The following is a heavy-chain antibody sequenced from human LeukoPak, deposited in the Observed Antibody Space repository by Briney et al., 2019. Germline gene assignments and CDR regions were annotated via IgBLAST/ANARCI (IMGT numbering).Heavy chain of an antibody. D-gene: IGHD3-22*01. CDR3: ARPYYYDSRIDP. CDR1: GGYISSGDYY. CDR2: MYYSGST. Sequence: SQTLSLTCTVSGGYISSGDYYWSWIRQPPGKGLEWIAYMYYSGSTYYNPSLKSRVTMSADTSKNQLSLKLSSVTAADTAVYYCARPYYYDSRIDPWGQGILVTVSS. J-gene: IGHJ5*02. V-gene: IGHV4-30-4*01.